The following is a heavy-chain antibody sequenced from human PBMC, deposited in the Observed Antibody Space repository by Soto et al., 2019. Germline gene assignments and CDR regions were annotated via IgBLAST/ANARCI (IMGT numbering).Heavy chain of an antibody. V-gene: IGHV1-46*03. CDR3: ARGSYYDILTGYYSLLDY. D-gene: IGHD3-9*01. Sequence: VASVKVSCKASGYTFTSYYMHWVRQAPGRGLEWMGIINPSGGSTSYAQKFQGRVTMTRDTSTSTVYMELSSLRSEDTAVYYCARGSYYDILTGYYSLLDYWGQGTLVTVSS. CDR1: GYTFTSYY. CDR2: INPSGGST. J-gene: IGHJ4*02.